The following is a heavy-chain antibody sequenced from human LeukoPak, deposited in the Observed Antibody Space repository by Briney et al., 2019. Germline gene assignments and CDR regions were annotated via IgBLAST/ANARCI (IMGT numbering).Heavy chain of an antibody. Sequence: ASVKVSCKASGGTFSSYGISWVRRAPGQGLEWMGGIIPIFGAANYAQKFQGRVTITTDESTRTAYMELSSLRSDDTAVYYCARDGSTLRLLERFYWGQGTLVTVSS. CDR2: IIPIFGAA. CDR1: GGTFSSYG. D-gene: IGHD3-3*01. V-gene: IGHV1-69*05. J-gene: IGHJ4*02. CDR3: ARDGSTLRLLERFY.